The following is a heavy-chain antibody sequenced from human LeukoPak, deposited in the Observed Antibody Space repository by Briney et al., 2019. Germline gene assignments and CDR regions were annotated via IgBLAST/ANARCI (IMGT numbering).Heavy chain of an antibody. CDR2: IYYSGST. Sequence: SETLSLTCTVSGGSISSGDYYWSWIRQPPGKGLEWIGYIYYSGSTYYNPSLKSRVTIPVDTSKNQFSLKLSSVTAADTAVYDCARVVPAAIGAFDIWGQGIMVTVSS. CDR1: GGSISSGDYY. D-gene: IGHD2-2*02. CDR3: ARVVPAAIGAFDI. V-gene: IGHV4-30-4*08. J-gene: IGHJ3*02.